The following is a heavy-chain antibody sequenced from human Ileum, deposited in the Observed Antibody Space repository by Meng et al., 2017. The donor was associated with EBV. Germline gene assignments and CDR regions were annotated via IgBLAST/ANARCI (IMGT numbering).Heavy chain of an antibody. CDR2: IYYSGRT. J-gene: IGHJ5*02. D-gene: IGHD6-13*01. CDR3: ARLIAAAGWFDP. Sequence: PQHQDRRPGLVKPSKSLAPTCTVPGGPINSSSYYWGWIRQPPGQGLEWIGSIYYSGRTYNNPSLKSRVTISVDTSTNQFSLKLSSVTAADTAVYYCARLIAAAGWFDPWGQGTLVTVSS. CDR1: GGPINSSSYY. V-gene: IGHV4-39*01.